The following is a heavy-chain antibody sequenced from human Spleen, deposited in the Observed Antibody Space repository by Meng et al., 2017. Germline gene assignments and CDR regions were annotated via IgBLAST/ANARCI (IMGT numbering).Heavy chain of an antibody. D-gene: IGHD3-22*01. Sequence: QGQVVGSAPGVGMPPETLSLTCTVSVGSDRSSSNYWSWIRQPPGKGLEWIGYIYHSGSTNYNPSLKSRVTISVDTSKNQFSLKLSSVTAADTAVYYCARTGSYYDSSGYYYFDYWGQGTLVTVSS. CDR2: IYHSGST. CDR1: VGSDRSSSNY. J-gene: IGHJ4*02. V-gene: IGHV4-61*01. CDR3: ARTGSYYDSSGYYYFDY.